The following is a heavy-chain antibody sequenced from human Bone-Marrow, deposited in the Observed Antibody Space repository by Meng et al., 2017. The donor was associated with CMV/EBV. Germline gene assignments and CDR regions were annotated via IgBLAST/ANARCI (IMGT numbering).Heavy chain of an antibody. CDR1: GITVSGNY. V-gene: IGHV3-66*01. D-gene: IGHD3-3*01. J-gene: IGHJ6*02. CDR3: ARDGPKITIFGVVTYGMDV. CDR2: IYSNDNT. Sequence: GGSLRLSCAVSGITVSGNYMTWVRQAPGKGLEWVSVIYSNDNTYYADSVKGRFTISRDNSGSTLYLQMNSLRAEDTAVYYCARDGPKITIFGVVTYGMDVWGQGTTVTVSS.